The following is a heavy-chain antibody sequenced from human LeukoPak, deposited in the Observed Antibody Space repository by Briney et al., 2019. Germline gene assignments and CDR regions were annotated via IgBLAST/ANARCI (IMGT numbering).Heavy chain of an antibody. CDR3: ARARLGYCSSTSCYGRAVFDY. CDR1: GGSISSGGYY. J-gene: IGHJ4*02. Sequence: PSETLSLTCTVSGGSISSGGYYWSWIRQHPGKGLEWIGYIYYSGSTYYNPSLKSRVTISVDTSKNQFSLKLSSVTAADTAVYYCARARLGYCSSTSCYGRAVFDYWGQGTLVTVSS. CDR2: IYYSGST. D-gene: IGHD2-2*01. V-gene: IGHV4-31*03.